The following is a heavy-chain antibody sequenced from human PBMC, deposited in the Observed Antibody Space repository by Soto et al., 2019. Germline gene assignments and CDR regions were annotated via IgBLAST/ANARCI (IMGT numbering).Heavy chain of an antibody. Sequence: QVQLVESGGGVVQPGRSLRLSCAVSGFTLSGYAMYWVRQAPGKGLEWIAVISFDGRNKNYADSVKGRFTISRDNAENTLYLQMNSLTTDDTAVYYGASDMGYIAVDYWGQGSLVTVSS. J-gene: IGHJ4*02. CDR3: ASDMGYIAVDY. V-gene: IGHV3-30*04. CDR2: ISFDGRNK. D-gene: IGHD5-12*01. CDR1: GFTLSGYA.